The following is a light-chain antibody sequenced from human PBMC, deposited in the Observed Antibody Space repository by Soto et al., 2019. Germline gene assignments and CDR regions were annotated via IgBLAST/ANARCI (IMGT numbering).Light chain of an antibody. CDR2: DAS. Sequence: EIVLTQSPGTLSLSTGERATLSCRASQSVTSSLVWYQQKPGQAPRLLMYDASNRATGIPARFSGSGSGTDFTLTISSLEPEDFAVYYCQQRSNWPPITFGQGTRLEIK. CDR1: QSVTSS. J-gene: IGKJ5*01. V-gene: IGKV3-11*01. CDR3: QQRSNWPPIT.